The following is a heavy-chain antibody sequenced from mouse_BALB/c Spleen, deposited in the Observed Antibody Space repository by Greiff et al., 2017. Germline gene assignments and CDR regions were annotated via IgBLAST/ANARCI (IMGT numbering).Heavy chain of an antibody. CDR1: GFTFSSYA. D-gene: IGHD2-14*01. Sequence: EVQLVESGGGLVKPGGSLKLSCAASGFTFSSYAMSWVRQTPEKRLEWVASISSGGSTYYPDSVKGRFTISRDNARNILYLQMSSLRSEDTAMYYCARGDRYDAYYWGQGTTLTVSS. CDR3: ARGDRYDAYY. CDR2: ISSGGST. J-gene: IGHJ2*01. V-gene: IGHV5-6-5*01.